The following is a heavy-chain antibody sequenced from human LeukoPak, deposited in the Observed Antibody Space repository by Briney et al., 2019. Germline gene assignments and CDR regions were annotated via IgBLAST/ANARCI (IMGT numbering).Heavy chain of an antibody. CDR1: GFTFRSYG. CDR3: ARGWRSYSGYDSGFDY. D-gene: IGHD5-12*01. J-gene: IGHJ4*02. Sequence: GRSLRLSCAASGFTFRSYGMHWVRQAPGKGLEWVAVIWYDGSNKYYADSVKGRFTISRDNSKNTLYLQMNSLRAEDTAVYYCARGWRSYSGYDSGFDYWGQGTLVTVSS. CDR2: IWYDGSNK. V-gene: IGHV3-33*01.